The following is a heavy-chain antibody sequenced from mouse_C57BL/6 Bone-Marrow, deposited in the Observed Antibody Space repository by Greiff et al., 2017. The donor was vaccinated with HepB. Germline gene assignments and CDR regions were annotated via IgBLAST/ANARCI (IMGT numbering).Heavy chain of an antibody. J-gene: IGHJ3*01. CDR1: GYTFTSYT. CDR3: ARLGGNFAWFAY. Sequence: QVQLQQSGAELARPGASVKMSCKASGYTFTSYTMHWVKQRPGQGLEWIGYINPSSGYTKYNQKFKDKATLTADKSSSTAYMQLSSLTSEDSAVYYCARLGGNFAWFAYWGQGTLVTVSA. D-gene: IGHD2-1*01. CDR2: INPSSGYT. V-gene: IGHV1-4*01.